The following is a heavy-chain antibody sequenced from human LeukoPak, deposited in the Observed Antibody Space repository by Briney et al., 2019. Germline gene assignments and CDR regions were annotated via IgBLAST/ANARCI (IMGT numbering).Heavy chain of an antibody. D-gene: IGHD3-22*01. J-gene: IGHJ6*03. CDR1: GFTFSSYA. CDR2: INPSGST. CDR3: ARGRQEISMILVVMTGVSYYLDV. V-gene: IGHV4-34*01. Sequence: PGGSLRLSCAASGFTFSSYAMTWIRQSPGKGLEWIEEINPSGSTYYNPSLKGRLTISRDTSKNQLSLRLSSVTAADTAVYYCARGRQEISMILVVMTGVSYYLDVWGKGTTVTVS.